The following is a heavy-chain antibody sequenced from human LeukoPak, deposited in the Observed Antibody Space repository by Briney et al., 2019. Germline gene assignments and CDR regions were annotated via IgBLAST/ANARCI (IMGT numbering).Heavy chain of an antibody. CDR3: ARGPHIRTYDRDNWFDP. CDR1: GCTFISYD. Sequence: ASVKVSCKASGCTFISYDINWVRQVTGQGLEWMGWMNPNSGNTGYAQNFQGRVTMTRDMSTSTVYMELSSLRSEDTAVYYCARGPHIRTYDRDNWFDPWGQGTLVTVSS. CDR2: MNPNSGNT. V-gene: IGHV1-8*02. D-gene: IGHD3-3*01. J-gene: IGHJ5*02.